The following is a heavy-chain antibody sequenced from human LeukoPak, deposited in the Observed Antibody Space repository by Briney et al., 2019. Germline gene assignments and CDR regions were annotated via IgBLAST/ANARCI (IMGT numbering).Heavy chain of an antibody. J-gene: IGHJ3*02. V-gene: IGHV1-18*01. CDR3: ARDGGGGGIDAFDI. CDR1: GYTFTGYG. CDR2: ISGYNGKT. D-gene: IGHD3-16*01. Sequence: ASVKVSCKASGYTFTGYGTSWVRQAPGQGLEWMGWISGYNGKTNYVQELQGRVTMTTDTSTSTAYMELRSLRSDDTAVYYCARDGGGGGIDAFDIWGQGTMVIVSS.